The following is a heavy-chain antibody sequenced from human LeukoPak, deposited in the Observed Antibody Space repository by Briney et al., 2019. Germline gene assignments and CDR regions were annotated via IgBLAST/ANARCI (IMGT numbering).Heavy chain of an antibody. Sequence: ASVKVSCKASGYTFTGYYMHWVRQAPGQGLEWMGWINPDSGATICAQKFQGRVTMTRDTSINTAYMDLSRLTSDDTAVYYCARVSYRALSAFDIWGQGTMVTVSS. CDR3: ARVSYRALSAFDI. V-gene: IGHV1-2*02. J-gene: IGHJ3*02. D-gene: IGHD3-10*01. CDR2: INPDSGAT. CDR1: GYTFTGYY.